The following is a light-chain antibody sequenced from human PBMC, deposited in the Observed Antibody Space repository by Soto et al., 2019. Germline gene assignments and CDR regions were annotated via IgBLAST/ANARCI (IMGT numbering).Light chain of an antibody. Sequence: EIVLTQSPGTLSLSPGERATLSCRASQSVYNNYLAWYQQKPGQTPRLLVNGASNRATGIPDRLSGGGSGTDFTLTSSSLEPEAFAVYYCQQYGHPPHSFGQGTRVEIK. J-gene: IGKJ2*01. CDR2: GAS. CDR3: QQYGHPPHS. CDR1: QSVYNNY. V-gene: IGKV3-20*01.